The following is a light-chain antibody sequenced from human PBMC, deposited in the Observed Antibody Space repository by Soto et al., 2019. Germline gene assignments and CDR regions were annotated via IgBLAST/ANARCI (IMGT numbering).Light chain of an antibody. J-gene: IGKJ4*01. CDR1: QSVGRNY. CDR2: GAS. V-gene: IGKV3-20*01. Sequence: EIVLTQSPGTLSLSPGERVTLSCRASQSVGRNYLAWYQQKPGQAPRLLIHGASTMATGIPERFSVSGSGTDFTFTISRPEPEDFAVYYCQQYASSPLTFGGGTKVE. CDR3: QQYASSPLT.